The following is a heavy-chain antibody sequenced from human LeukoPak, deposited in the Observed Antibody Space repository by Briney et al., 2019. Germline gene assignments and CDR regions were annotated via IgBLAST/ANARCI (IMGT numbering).Heavy chain of an antibody. CDR2: INPNSGGT. V-gene: IGHV1-2*02. Sequence: ASVKVSCKASGYTFTGYYMHWVRQAPGQGLEWMGWINPNSGGTNYAQKFQGRVTMTRDTSISTAYMELSRLRSDGTAVYYCAKSGYSYGRDYYYYYMDVWGKGTTVTVSS. J-gene: IGHJ6*03. CDR3: AKSGYSYGRDYYYYYMDV. CDR1: GYTFTGYY. D-gene: IGHD5-18*01.